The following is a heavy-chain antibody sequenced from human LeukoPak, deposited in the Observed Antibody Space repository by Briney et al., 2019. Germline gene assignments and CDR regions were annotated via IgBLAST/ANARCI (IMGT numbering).Heavy chain of an antibody. CDR1: GYTFTSYG. CDR2: IRAYNGNT. V-gene: IGHV1-18*01. J-gene: IGHJ4*02. CDR3: ARVVYYYDSSGYYEFDY. D-gene: IGHD3-22*01. Sequence: ASEKVSCTASGYTFTSYGISWVRQAPGQGLEWMGWIRAYNGNTNYAQKLQGRVTMTTDTSTSTAYMELRSLRSDDTAVYYCARVVYYYDSSGYYEFDYWGQGTLVTVSS.